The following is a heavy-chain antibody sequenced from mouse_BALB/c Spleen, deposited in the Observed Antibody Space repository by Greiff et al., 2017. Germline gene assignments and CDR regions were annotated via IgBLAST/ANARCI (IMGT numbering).Heavy chain of an antibody. Sequence: QVQLQQSGAELVRPGVSVKISCKGSGYTFTDYPMHWVKQSPAQGLEWIGDISTYYGDASYNQKFKGKATMTVDKSSSTAYMELARLTSEDSAIYDSAREHYCGSSYVFAYWGQGTLVTVSA. J-gene: IGHJ3*01. D-gene: IGHD1-1*01. CDR2: ISTYYGDA. CDR3: AREHYCGSSYVFAY. CDR1: GYTFTDYP. V-gene: IGHV1S137*01.